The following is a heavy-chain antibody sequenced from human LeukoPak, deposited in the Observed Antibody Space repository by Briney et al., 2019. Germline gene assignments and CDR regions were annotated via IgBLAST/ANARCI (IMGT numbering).Heavy chain of an antibody. V-gene: IGHV3-11*01. J-gene: IGHJ6*02. CDR1: GFSFSDYY. Sequence: GGSLRLSCVACGFSFSDYYMSWIRQAPGRGLEWISYISGSGSDLYYADSAKGRFTISRDNANNSLYLQMNSLRAEDTAVYYCARSIGYYYTMDVWGQGTTVTVSS. CDR3: ARSIGYYYTMDV. D-gene: IGHD3-22*01. CDR2: ISGSGSDL.